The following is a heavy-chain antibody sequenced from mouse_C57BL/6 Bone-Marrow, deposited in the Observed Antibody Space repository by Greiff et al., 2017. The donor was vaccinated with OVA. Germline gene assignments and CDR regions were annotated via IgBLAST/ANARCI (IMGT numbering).Heavy chain of an antibody. CDR1: GYTFTDYE. Sequence: QVQRVESGAELVRPGASVTLSCKASGYTFTDYEMHWVKQTPVHGLEWIGAIDPETGGTAYNQKFKGKAILTADKSSSTAYMELRSLTSEDSAVYYCTRCGGLAYWGQGTLVTVSA. CDR2: IDPETGGT. J-gene: IGHJ3*01. V-gene: IGHV1-15*01. CDR3: TRCGGLAY.